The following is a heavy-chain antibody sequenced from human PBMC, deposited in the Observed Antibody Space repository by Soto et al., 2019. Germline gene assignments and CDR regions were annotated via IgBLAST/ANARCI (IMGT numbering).Heavy chain of an antibody. D-gene: IGHD5-18*01. V-gene: IGHV4-59*08. J-gene: IGHJ6*04. CDR1: GGSISSYY. CDR3: ARKRYSYGFHMDV. CDR2: IYYSGST. Sequence: SETLSLTCTVSGGSISSYYWSWIRQPPGKGLEWIGYIYYSGSTNYNPSLKSRVTISVDTSKNQFSLKLSSVTAADTAVYYCARKRYSYGFHMDVWGKGTTVTVSS.